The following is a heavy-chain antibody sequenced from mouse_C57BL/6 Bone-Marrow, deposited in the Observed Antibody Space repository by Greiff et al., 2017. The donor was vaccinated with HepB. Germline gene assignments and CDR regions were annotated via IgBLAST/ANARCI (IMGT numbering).Heavy chain of an antibody. CDR1: GYTFTSYW. D-gene: IGHD1-1*01. CDR2: IYPGSGST. Sequence: QVHVKQSGAELVKPGASVKMSCKASGYTFTSYWITWVKQRPGQGLEWIGDIYPGSGSTNYNEKFKSKATLTVDTSSSTAYMQLSSLTSEDSAVYYCASYYGSSYWYFDVWGTGTTVTVSS. V-gene: IGHV1-55*01. CDR3: ASYYGSSYWYFDV. J-gene: IGHJ1*03.